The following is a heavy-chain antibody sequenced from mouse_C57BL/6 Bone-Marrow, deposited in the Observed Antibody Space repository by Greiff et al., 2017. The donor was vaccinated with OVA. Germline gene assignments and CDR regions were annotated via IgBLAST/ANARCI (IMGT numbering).Heavy chain of an antibody. CDR1: GYTFTSYW. Sequence: VQLQQSGAELAKPGASVKLSCKASGYTFTSYWMHWVKQRPGQGLEWIGYINPSSGYTKSNQKFKDKAPLTADKSSSPAYMQLSSLTYDDSAVYYCARGCYFDVWGTGTTATVSS. J-gene: IGHJ1*03. CDR2: INPSSGYT. CDR3: ARGCYFDV. V-gene: IGHV1-7*01.